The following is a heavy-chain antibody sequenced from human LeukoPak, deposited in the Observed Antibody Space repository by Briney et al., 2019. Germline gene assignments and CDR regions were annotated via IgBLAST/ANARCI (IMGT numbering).Heavy chain of an antibody. V-gene: IGHV1-69*08. D-gene: IGHD7-27*01. CDR3: APESRDSNWLSVAYLDH. Sequence: ASVKVSCKASGGTFSGNSITWVRQAPGQGLEWMGRFIPIVNTTNYAQDFQGRVTFTADKSTSTAYMELMSLGSEDTAVYYCAPESRDSNWLSVAYLDHWGEGTLVTVCS. CDR2: FIPIVNTT. CDR1: GGTFSGNS. J-gene: IGHJ4*02.